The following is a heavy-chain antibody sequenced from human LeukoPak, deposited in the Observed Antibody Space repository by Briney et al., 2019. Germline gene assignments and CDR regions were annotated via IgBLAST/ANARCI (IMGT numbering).Heavy chain of an antibody. CDR3: ARDPYYYDSSGYYYGY. CDR2: FDPEDGET. D-gene: IGHD3-22*01. CDR1: GYTLTELS. Sequence: ASVKVSCKVSGYTLTELSMHWVRQAPGKGLEWMGGFDPEDGETIYAQKFQGRVTMTEDTSTDTAYMELSSLRSEDAAVYYCARDPYYYDSSGYYYGYWGQGTLVTVSS. V-gene: IGHV1-24*01. J-gene: IGHJ4*02.